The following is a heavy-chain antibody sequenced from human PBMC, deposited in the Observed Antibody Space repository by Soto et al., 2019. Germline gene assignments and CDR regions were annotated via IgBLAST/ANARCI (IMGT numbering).Heavy chain of an antibody. V-gene: IGHV4-31*03. CDR1: GDSISRGDYY. J-gene: IGHJ4*02. Sequence: SETLSLTCTVSGDSISRGDYYWTWIRQHPGRGLEWIGYIYYSGSTLYNPSLQSRVTLSVDTSKNQVSLKLNSVTAADTAMYYCARLYTYGYYYFDFWGEGTQVTVSS. CDR2: IYYSGST. D-gene: IGHD5-18*01. CDR3: ARLYTYGYYYFDF.